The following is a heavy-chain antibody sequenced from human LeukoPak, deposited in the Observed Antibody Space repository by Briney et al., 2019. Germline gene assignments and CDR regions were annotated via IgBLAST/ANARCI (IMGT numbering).Heavy chain of an antibody. CDR1: GFSLSTSGVG. J-gene: IGHJ5*02. V-gene: IGHV2-5*02. D-gene: IGHD3-9*01. CDR3: AAHYDILTGYYEGDWFDP. CDR2: IYWDDDK. Sequence: SGPTLVNPTQTLTLTCTFSGFSLSTSGVGVGWIRQPPGKALEWLALIYWDDDKRYSPSLKSRLTITKDTSKNQVVLTMTNMDPVDTATYYCAAHYDILTGYYEGDWFDPWGQGTLVTVSS.